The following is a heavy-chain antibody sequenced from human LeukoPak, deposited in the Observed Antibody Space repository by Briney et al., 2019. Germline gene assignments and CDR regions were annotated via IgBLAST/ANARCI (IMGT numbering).Heavy chain of an antibody. D-gene: IGHD6-13*01. CDR3: ARRYGRRIAAAGTHLDY. CDR1: GYTFTSYD. CDR2: MNHNSGNT. Sequence: ASVKVSCKASGYTFTSYDINWVRQATGQGLEWMGWMNHNSGNTGYAQKFQGRVTITRNTSISTAYMELSSLRSEDTAVYYCARRYGRRIAAAGTHLDYWGQGTLVTVSS. J-gene: IGHJ4*02. V-gene: IGHV1-8*03.